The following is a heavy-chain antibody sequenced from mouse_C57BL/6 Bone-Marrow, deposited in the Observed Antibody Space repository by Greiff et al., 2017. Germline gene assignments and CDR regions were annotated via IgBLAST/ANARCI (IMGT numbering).Heavy chain of an antibody. CDR3: ARGGIITPWFAY. CDR1: GYTFTSYC. J-gene: IGHJ3*01. CDR2: IDPSDSYT. Sequence: QVQLQQPGAELVRPGTSVKLSCKASGYTFTSYCMHWVKQRPGQGLEWIGVIDPSDSYTNYTQKFKGKATLTVDTSSSTAYMQLSSLTSEDSAVYYCARGGIITPWFAYWGQGTLVTVSA. V-gene: IGHV1-59*01. D-gene: IGHD1-1*01.